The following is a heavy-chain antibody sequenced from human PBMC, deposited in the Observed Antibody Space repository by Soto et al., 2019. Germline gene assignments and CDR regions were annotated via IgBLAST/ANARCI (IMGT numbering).Heavy chain of an antibody. CDR1: GGSISSYY. Sequence: SETLSLTCTVSGGSISSYYWSWIRQPPGKGLEWIGYIYYSGSTNYNPSLKSRVTISVDTSKNQFSLKLSSVTAADTAVYYCARGIAAAGPLYYFDYWGQGTLVTVPQ. CDR3: ARGIAAAGPLYYFDY. D-gene: IGHD6-13*01. J-gene: IGHJ4*02. CDR2: IYYSGST. V-gene: IGHV4-59*01.